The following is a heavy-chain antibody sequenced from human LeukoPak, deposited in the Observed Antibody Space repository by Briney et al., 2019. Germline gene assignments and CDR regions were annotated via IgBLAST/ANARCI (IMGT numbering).Heavy chain of an antibody. J-gene: IGHJ4*02. D-gene: IGHD5-24*01. CDR3: AREGPRRDGYNFDY. CDR2: IYGSGTT. Sequence: SETLSLTCTVSGGSIRSYSWSWIRQPPGKGLEWIGYIYGSGTTNYSPSLKSRVAISLDTSKNHFPLELSSVTAADTAVYFCAREGPRRDGYNFDYWGQGTLVTVSS. V-gene: IGHV4-59*01. CDR1: GGSIRSYS.